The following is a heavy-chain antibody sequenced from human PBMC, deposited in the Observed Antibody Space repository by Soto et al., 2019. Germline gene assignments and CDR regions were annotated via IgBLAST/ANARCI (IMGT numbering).Heavy chain of an antibody. D-gene: IGHD2-15*01. CDR1: GGSISNYY. V-gene: IGHV4-59*01. Sequence: PSETLSLTCTVSGGSISNYYWSWIRQPPGKGLEWIGYVYYSGSTNYNPSLKSRVTISVDTSKNQFSLILTSVTAADTAVYFCAVAGPRRHLASWGQGTLVTVAS. CDR2: VYYSGST. CDR3: AVAGPRRHLAS. J-gene: IGHJ1*01.